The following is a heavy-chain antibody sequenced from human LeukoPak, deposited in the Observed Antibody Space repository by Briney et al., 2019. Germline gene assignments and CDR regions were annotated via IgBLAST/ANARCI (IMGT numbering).Heavy chain of an antibody. CDR1: GGSFSGYY. D-gene: IGHD2-15*01. Sequence: KSSETLSLTCAVYGGSFSGYYWSWIRQPPGKGLEWIGEINHSGSTNYNPSLKSRVTISVDTSKNQFSLKLSSVTAADTAVYYCAREREAANFDYWGQGTLVTVSS. V-gene: IGHV4-34*01. CDR3: AREREAANFDY. CDR2: INHSGST. J-gene: IGHJ4*02.